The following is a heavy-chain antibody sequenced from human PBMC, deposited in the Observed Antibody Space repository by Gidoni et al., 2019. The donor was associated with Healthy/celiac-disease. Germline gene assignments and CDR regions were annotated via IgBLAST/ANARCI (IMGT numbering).Heavy chain of an antibody. Sequence: EVQLVQSGAEVKTPGESLKISCKGSGYSFTSYWIGWVRQMPGKGREWMGIIYPGDSDTRSSPYFQGQVTISADKSISTAYLQWSSLKASDTAMYYCARHPGYGDRPWYFDLWGRGTLVTVSS. J-gene: IGHJ2*01. CDR3: ARHPGYGDRPWYFDL. CDR1: GYSFTSYW. CDR2: IYPGDSDT. V-gene: IGHV5-51*01. D-gene: IGHD4-17*01.